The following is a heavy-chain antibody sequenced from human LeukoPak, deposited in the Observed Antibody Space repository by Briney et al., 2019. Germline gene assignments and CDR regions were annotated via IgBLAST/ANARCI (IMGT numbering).Heavy chain of an antibody. Sequence: GGSLRLSCAASGFTFSRYEMNWVRQAPGKGLEWVSYIGSSGSTTYDADSVKGRLIISRDNSQNSLYMQMNSLRAEDTAVYYCARDRGDYGGNSYRFDYWGQGTLVTVSS. D-gene: IGHD4-23*01. CDR2: IGSSGSTT. V-gene: IGHV3-48*03. CDR1: GFTFSRYE. J-gene: IGHJ4*02. CDR3: ARDRGDYGGNSYRFDY.